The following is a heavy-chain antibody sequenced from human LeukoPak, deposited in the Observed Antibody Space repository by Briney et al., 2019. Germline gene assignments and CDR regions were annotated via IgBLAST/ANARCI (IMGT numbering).Heavy chain of an antibody. V-gene: IGHV4-34*01. CDR3: ARGRGFDY. Sequence: SETLSLTCAVYGGSFSGYYWSWIRQPPGKGLEWIGEINHSGSTNYNPSLKSRVTISVDTSKNQFSLKLSSVTAADTAVYYCARGRGFDYWGQGTLVTVSS. CDR1: GGSFSGYY. J-gene: IGHJ4*02. CDR2: INHSGST.